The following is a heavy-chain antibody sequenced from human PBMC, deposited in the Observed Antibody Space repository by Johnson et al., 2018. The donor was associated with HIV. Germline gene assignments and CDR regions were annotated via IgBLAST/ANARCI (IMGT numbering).Heavy chain of an antibody. V-gene: IGHV3-30*04. Sequence: QVQLVESGGGVVQPGKSLRLSCAASGFTFRTFHMHWVRQASGKGLECMALISYNADKHYYSDFVKGRCTISRDNSKNTLYLQMNSLRPEATAVYYCAQVRARWTTFDDAFDIWGQGTLVTVSS. D-gene: IGHD3-10*01. CDR1: GFTFRTFH. CDR3: AQVRARWTTFDDAFDI. J-gene: IGHJ3*02. CDR2: ISYNADKH.